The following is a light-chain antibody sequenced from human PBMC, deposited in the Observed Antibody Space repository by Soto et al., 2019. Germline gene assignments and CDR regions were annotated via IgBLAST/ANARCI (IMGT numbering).Light chain of an antibody. CDR2: EVS. CDR3: SSYAGSMNLI. CDR1: SSDVGGHNH. V-gene: IGLV2-8*01. J-gene: IGLJ2*01. Sequence: QSALTQPPSASGSPGQSVTISCTGSSSDVGGHNHVSWYQQHPGKAPKIMIYEVSKRPSGVPDRFSGSKYVNTASLTVSGLQAEDEAEYYCSSYAGSMNLIFGGGT.